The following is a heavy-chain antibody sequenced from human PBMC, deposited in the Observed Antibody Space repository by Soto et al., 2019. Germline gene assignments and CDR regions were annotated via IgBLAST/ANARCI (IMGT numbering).Heavy chain of an antibody. CDR3: ARGPPLSSSSGIDP. CDR2: MNPNSGNT. J-gene: IGHJ5*02. CDR1: GYTFTSYD. D-gene: IGHD6-6*01. V-gene: IGHV1-8*01. Sequence: ASVKVSCKASGYTFTSYDINWVRQATGQGLEWMGWMNPNSGNTGYAQKFQGRVTMTRNTSISTAYMEPSSLRSEDTAVYYCARGPPLSSSSGIDPWGQGTLVTVSS.